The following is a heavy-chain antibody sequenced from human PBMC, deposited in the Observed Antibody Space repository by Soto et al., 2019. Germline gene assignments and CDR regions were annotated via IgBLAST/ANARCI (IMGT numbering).Heavy chain of an antibody. CDR2: IWYDGSNK. D-gene: IGHD3-16*02. Sequence: SLRLSCAASGFTFSSYGMHWVRQAPGKGLEWVAVIWYDGSNKYYADSVKGRFTISRDNSKNTLYLQMNSLRAEDTAVYYCAKDGMGYDYIWGSYPNLDYWGQGTLVTVSS. CDR3: AKDGMGYDYIWGSYPNLDY. CDR1: GFTFSSYG. V-gene: IGHV3-33*06. J-gene: IGHJ4*02.